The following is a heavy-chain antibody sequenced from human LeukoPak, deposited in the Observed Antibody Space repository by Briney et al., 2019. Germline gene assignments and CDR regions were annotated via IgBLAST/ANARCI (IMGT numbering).Heavy chain of an antibody. CDR2: ISSSISYI. J-gene: IGHJ3*02. D-gene: IGHD2-21*02. CDR1: GFTFSSYS. Sequence: PGGSLRLSCAASGFTFSSYSMNWVRQAPGEGREGASSISSSISYIYYADPVKGRFTISRDNAKLSLYMPMNRLGDEGTAVYSCESSVVVTAGDYFDIYGQGQMATVSS. CDR3: ESSVVVTAGDYFDI. V-gene: IGHV3-21*01.